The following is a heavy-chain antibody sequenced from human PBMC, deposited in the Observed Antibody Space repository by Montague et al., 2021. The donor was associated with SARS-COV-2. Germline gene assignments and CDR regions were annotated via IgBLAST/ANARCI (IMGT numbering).Heavy chain of an antibody. CDR1: GDSTSCPTYY. V-gene: IGHV4-39*01. CDR3: ARHRNFGGHSLDNGFDP. CDR2: IYNSGTT. J-gene: IGHJ5*02. D-gene: IGHD4-23*01. Sequence: SETLSLTCTVSGDSTSCPTYYWGWIRQAPGKGLDWIGTIYNSGTTYYNPSLKSRLTISIDTSKNQFSLKLTSVTAADTAVYYCARHRNFGGHSLDNGFDPWGQGTLVTVSS.